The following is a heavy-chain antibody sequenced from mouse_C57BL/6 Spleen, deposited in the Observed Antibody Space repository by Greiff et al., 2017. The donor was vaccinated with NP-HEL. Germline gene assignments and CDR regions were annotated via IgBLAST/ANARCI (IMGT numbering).Heavy chain of an antibody. Sequence: EVHLVESGPGLVKPSQSLSLTCSVTGYSITSGYYWNWIRQFPGNKLEWMGYISYDGSNNYNPSLKNRISITRDTSKNQFFLKLNSVTTEDTATYYCAREGYDGYYQAMDYWGQGTSVTVSS. CDR3: AREGYDGYYQAMDY. CDR2: ISYDGSN. V-gene: IGHV3-6*01. D-gene: IGHD2-3*01. J-gene: IGHJ4*01. CDR1: GYSITSGYY.